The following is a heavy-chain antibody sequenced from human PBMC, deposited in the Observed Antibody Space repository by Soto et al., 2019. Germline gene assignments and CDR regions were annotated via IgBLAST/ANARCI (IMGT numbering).Heavy chain of an antibody. J-gene: IGHJ6*02. CDR2: IIPIFGTA. V-gene: IGHV1-69*01. D-gene: IGHD3-10*01. Sequence: QVPLVQSGAEVKKPGSSVKVSCKASGGTFSSYAISWVRQAPGQGLEWMGGIIPIFGTANYAQKFQGRVTITADESTSTAYMELSSLRSEDTAVYYCARGDPYGSGTYYYGMDVWGQGTTVTVSS. CDR1: GGTFSSYA. CDR3: ARGDPYGSGTYYYGMDV.